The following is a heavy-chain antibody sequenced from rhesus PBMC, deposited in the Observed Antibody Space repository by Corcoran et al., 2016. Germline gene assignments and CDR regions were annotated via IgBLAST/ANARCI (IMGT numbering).Heavy chain of an antibody. D-gene: IGHD6-37*01. CDR1: GGSISSNY. V-gene: IGHV4S11*01. CDR2: IYGSGSTP. J-gene: IGHJ5-2*02. Sequence: QVQLQESGPGLVKPLETLSLTCAVSGGSISSNYWSWIRQPPGKELEWIGYIYGSGSTPNNNPSLKRRVTLSVDTSKNQFALKLTSVTAAGTAVYFCARSYSGGWKLDVWGRGVLVAVSS. CDR3: ARSYSGGWKLDV.